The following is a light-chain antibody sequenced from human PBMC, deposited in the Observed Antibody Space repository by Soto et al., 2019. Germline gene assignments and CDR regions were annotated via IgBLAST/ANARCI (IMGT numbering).Light chain of an antibody. CDR1: QAISRY. Sequence: QLTQSPSSLSASIGDRVIITCRATQAISRYLAWYQQKPGAAPKFLIYAASSLQSGVPSRFSGSGSGTDFTLTISSLQPEDFATYYCQQLHDYPITFGQGTRLEI. CDR2: AAS. V-gene: IGKV1-9*01. CDR3: QQLHDYPIT. J-gene: IGKJ5*01.